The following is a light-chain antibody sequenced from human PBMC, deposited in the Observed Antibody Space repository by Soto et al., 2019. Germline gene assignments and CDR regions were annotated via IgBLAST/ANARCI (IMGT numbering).Light chain of an antibody. V-gene: IGKV1-5*01. CDR1: QSISSW. CDR2: DAS. CDR3: QQYNSYWT. J-gene: IGKJ1*01. Sequence: IQITQSPIPLSAPVGDKVPITCRASQSISSWLAWYQQKPGKAPKLLIYDASSLESGVPSRFSGSGSGTEFTLTISSLQPDDFATYYCQQYNSYWTFGQGTKVDIK.